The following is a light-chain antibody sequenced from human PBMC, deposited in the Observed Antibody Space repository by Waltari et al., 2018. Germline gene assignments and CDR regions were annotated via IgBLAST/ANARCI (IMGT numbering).Light chain of an antibody. CDR1: QGISTN. CDR3: QQYNTWPPLT. CDR2: AIS. Sequence: EVVMTQSPATLSVSPGDRATLSCRASQGISTNLAWYQHRPGQSPRRLMYAISTRASGIPARFSGRGSGTEFTLTISSLQPEDFGVYYCQQYNTWPPLTFGQGTRLEIK. V-gene: IGKV3-15*01. J-gene: IGKJ5*01.